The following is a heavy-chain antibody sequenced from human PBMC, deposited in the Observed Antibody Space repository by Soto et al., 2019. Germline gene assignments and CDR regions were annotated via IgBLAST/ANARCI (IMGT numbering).Heavy chain of an antibody. D-gene: IGHD3-22*01. CDR3: AREWGRYYDSSGYLTGYFDY. CDR2: IYYSGST. CDR1: GGSISSYY. V-gene: IGHV4-59*01. J-gene: IGHJ4*02. Sequence: SLTCTVSGGSISSYYWSWIRQPPGKGLEWIGYIYYSGSTNYNPSLKSRVTISVDTSKNQFSLKLSSVTAADTAVYYCAREWGRYYDSSGYLTGYFDYWGQGXLVTVSS.